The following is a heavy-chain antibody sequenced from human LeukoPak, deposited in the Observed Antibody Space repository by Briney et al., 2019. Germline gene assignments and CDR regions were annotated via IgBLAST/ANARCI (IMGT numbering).Heavy chain of an antibody. Sequence: SETLSLTCTVSGGSISSGSYYWNWIRQPAGKGLEWIGRIYSSGSTYYNPSLRSRVTISVDTSKDQFSLKLSSVTAADTAVYYCARRSGITMVRGVINWFDPWGQGTLVTVSS. CDR3: ARRSGITMVRGVINWFDP. D-gene: IGHD3-10*01. CDR1: GGSISSGSYY. J-gene: IGHJ5*02. CDR2: IYSSGST. V-gene: IGHV4-61*02.